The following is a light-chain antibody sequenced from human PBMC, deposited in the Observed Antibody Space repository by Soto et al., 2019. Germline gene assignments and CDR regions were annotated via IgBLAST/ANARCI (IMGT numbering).Light chain of an antibody. V-gene: IGLV2-14*01. J-gene: IGLJ2*01. CDR3: SSYTSISTLVV. CDR1: RSDVGGYNY. Sequence: QSALTQPASVSGSPGQSITISCTGTRSDVGGYNYVSWYQQHPGKAPKLMIYDVSNRPSGVSNRLSGSKSGNTASLTISGLQAEDEADYYCSSYTSISTLVVFGGGTKVTVL. CDR2: DVS.